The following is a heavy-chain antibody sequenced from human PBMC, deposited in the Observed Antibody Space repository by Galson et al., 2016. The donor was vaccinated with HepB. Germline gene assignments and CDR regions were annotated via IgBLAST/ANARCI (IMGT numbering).Heavy chain of an antibody. CDR1: GFVVSSNY. D-gene: IGHD2-15*01. CDR2: IFINGST. V-gene: IGHV3-53*01. Sequence: SLRLSCAASGFVVSSNYMNWVRQAPGKGLQWVSLIFINGSTYYADSVKGRFTISRDTSKNTVYLHMTNLRAEDTAVYYCARDSADAGFFDYWGQGTVVIVSS. J-gene: IGHJ4*02. CDR3: ARDSADAGFFDY.